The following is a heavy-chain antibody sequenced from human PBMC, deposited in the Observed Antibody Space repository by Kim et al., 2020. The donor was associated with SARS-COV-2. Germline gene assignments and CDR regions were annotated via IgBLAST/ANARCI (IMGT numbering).Heavy chain of an antibody. V-gene: IGHV1-46*01. Sequence: PSGVSTSNAQNFQDRVTMARDTSTSTVYMVLSSLRSEDTAVYYCAGSGMDVWGQGTTVTVSS. J-gene: IGHJ6*02. D-gene: IGHD3-3*01. CDR3: AGSGMDV. CDR2: PSGVST.